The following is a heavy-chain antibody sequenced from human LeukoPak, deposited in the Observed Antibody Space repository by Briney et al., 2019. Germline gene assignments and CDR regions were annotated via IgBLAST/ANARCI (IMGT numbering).Heavy chain of an antibody. D-gene: IGHD2-15*01. J-gene: IGHJ4*02. V-gene: IGHV4-59*01. CDR1: GGSISSYY. CDR3: ARGGGGWRLYFDS. Sequence: SETLSLTCTVCGGSISSYYWSWLRQPPGKGVEWLGYFYYTGNTNYNPSLQRRVSLSVDKSKNQFSLELRFVTAADTAVYSCARGGGGWRLYFDSWGQGTQVAVSS. CDR2: FYYTGNT.